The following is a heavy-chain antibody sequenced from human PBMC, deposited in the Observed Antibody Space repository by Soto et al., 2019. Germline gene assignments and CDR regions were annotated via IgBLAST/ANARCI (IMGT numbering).Heavy chain of an antibody. J-gene: IGHJ6*02. CDR1: GGSISSGGYY. CDR3: ARDYLTTVTTLPYGMDV. V-gene: IGHV4-31*03. CDR2: IYYSGST. Sequence: SETLSLTCTVSGGSISSGGYYWSWIRQHPGKGLEWIGYIYYSGSTYYNPSLKSRVTISVDTSKNQFSLKLSSVTAADTAVYYCARDYLTTVTTLPYGMDVWGQGTTVTVSS. D-gene: IGHD4-4*01.